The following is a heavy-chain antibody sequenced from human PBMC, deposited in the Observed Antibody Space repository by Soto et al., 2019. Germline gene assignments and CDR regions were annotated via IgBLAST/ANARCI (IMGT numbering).Heavy chain of an antibody. CDR1: GFTFSNAW. Sequence: EVQLVESGGGLVKPGGSLRLSCAASGFTFSNAWMSWVRQAPGKGLEWVGRIKSKTDGGTTDYAAPVKGRFTISRDDSKNTLYLQMNSLKTEDTAVYYCTSGPLWFGEILYYYMDVWGKGTTVTVSS. D-gene: IGHD3-10*01. CDR3: TSGPLWFGEILYYYMDV. CDR2: IKSKTDGGTT. J-gene: IGHJ6*03. V-gene: IGHV3-15*01.